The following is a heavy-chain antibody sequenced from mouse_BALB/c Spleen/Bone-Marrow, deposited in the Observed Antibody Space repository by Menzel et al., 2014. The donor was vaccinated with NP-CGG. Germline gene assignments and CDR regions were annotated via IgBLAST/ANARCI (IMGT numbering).Heavy chain of an antibody. D-gene: IGHD1-1*01. CDR2: INPDSSTI. CDR1: GFDFXSYW. CDR3: ARPLYYYDSSHFDY. Sequence: EVQLQESGGGLVQPGGSLKLSCAASGFDFXSYWMSWVRQAPGKGLEWIGEINPDSSTINYTPSLKDKFIISRDNAKNTLYLQMSKVRSEATALYYCARPLYYYDSSHFDYWGQGTTLTVSS. J-gene: IGHJ2*01. V-gene: IGHV4-1*02.